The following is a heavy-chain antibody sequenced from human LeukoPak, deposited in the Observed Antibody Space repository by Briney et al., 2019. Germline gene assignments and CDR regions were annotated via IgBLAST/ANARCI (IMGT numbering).Heavy chain of an antibody. Sequence: GGSLRLSCAASGFTFSSYGMHWVRQAPGKGLEWVAVIWYDGSNKYYADSVKGRFTISRDNSKNTLYLQMNSLRAEDTAAYYCARTRDYYDSSGYLDYWGQGTLVTVSS. CDR3: ARTRDYYDSSGYLDY. V-gene: IGHV3-33*01. CDR1: GFTFSSYG. D-gene: IGHD3-22*01. CDR2: IWYDGSNK. J-gene: IGHJ4*02.